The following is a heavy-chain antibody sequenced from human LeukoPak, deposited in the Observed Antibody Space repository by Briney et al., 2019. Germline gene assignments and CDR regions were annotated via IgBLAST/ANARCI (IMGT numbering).Heavy chain of an antibody. Sequence: PGASVKVSCKASGYTFTGYYMHWVRQAPGQGLEWMGWINPNSGGTNYAQKFQGRVTMTRDTSVSTAYMELSGLRSDDTAMYYCARVYYGGKTPSPGGHWGQGTLVTVSS. V-gene: IGHV1-2*02. CDR1: GYTFTGYY. J-gene: IGHJ4*02. CDR3: ARVYYGGKTPSPGGH. D-gene: IGHD4-23*01. CDR2: INPNSGGT.